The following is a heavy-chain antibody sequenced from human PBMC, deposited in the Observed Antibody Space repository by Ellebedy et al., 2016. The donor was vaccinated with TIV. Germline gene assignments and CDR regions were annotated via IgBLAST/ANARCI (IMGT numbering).Heavy chain of an antibody. CDR1: GFTFSSYS. Sequence: GESLKISXAASGFTFSSYSINWVRQAPGKGLEWVASISSGGYYKVYSDTMKGRFTISRDNGLNSLYLQINSLRVEDTAVYYCARAAAPGGTGPPNHQYYYGLDVWGQGTTVTVSS. D-gene: IGHD6-13*01. CDR2: ISSGGYYK. V-gene: IGHV3-21*01. CDR3: ARAAAPGGTGPPNHQYYYGLDV. J-gene: IGHJ6*02.